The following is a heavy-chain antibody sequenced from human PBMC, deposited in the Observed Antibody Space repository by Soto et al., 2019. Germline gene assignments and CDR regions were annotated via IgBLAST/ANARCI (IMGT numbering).Heavy chain of an antibody. D-gene: IGHD1-26*01. CDR2: ISYDGTTT. J-gene: IGHJ5*02. CDR1: GFTFSMYW. V-gene: IGHV3-74*01. Sequence: PGGSLRLSCVVSGFTFSMYWMHWVRQVPGQSPFWVSRISYDGTTTNYAYSVRVRVTISRDNSKNTLYLQMNNLKPDDTAIYYCTRGPRAHSPGTGAXWGQVTPVTVSX. CDR3: TRGPRAHSPGTGAX.